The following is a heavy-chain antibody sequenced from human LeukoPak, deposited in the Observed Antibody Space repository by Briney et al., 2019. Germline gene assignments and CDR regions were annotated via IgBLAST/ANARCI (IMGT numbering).Heavy chain of an antibody. CDR1: GFTFSRYD. D-gene: IGHD3-22*01. J-gene: IGHJ2*01. CDR3: ARALDAGGYYDSRYSDL. Sequence: PGGALRLSCAASGFTFSRYDMHWVRQATGKGLEWVSVIGTVGDTYYQGCVKGRFTISRENAKNSLYLQMNSLRAGDTAVYYCARALDAGGYYDSRYSDLWGRGTLVTVSS. CDR2: IGTVGDT. V-gene: IGHV3-13*01.